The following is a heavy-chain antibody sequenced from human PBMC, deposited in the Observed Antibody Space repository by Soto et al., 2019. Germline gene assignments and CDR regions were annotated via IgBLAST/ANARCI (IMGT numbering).Heavy chain of an antibody. CDR3: ARPLYSYGPMDV. V-gene: IGHV4-61*01. CDR1: GGSVSSRSYY. J-gene: IGHJ6*02. Sequence: QVQLQESGPGLVKPSETLSLTCTVSGGSVSSRSYYWCWMRQPPGKGLEWIGYIYYSGSTNYNPSLKSRVTISVDTSKNQFSLKLSSVTAADTAVYYCARPLYSYGPMDVWGQGTTVTVSS. D-gene: IGHD5-18*01. CDR2: IYYSGST.